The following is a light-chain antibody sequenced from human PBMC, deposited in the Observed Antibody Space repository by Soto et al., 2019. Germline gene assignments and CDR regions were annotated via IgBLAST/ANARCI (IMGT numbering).Light chain of an antibody. Sequence: EIVLTQSPATLSLSPGQRATLSCRASQSVSSYLAWYQQRPGQAPRLLIYDASNRATGVPARFSGSGSGTDFTLTLSNVEPEDFAVYYCQQRSNWPPLTFGGGTKVEIK. CDR3: QQRSNWPPLT. J-gene: IGKJ4*02. CDR2: DAS. CDR1: QSVSSY. V-gene: IGKV3-11*01.